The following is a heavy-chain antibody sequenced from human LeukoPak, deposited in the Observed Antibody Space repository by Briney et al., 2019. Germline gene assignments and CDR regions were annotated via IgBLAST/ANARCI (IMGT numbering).Heavy chain of an antibody. CDR3: ARELGMATIFDY. CDR1: GFTFSSYA. D-gene: IGHD5-24*01. V-gene: IGHV3-30*04. J-gene: IGHJ4*02. CDR2: ISYDGSNK. Sequence: GGSLRLTCAASGFTFSSYAMHWVRQAPGKGLEWVAVISYDGSNKYYADSVKGRFTISRDNSKNTLYLQMNSLRAEDTAVYYCARELGMATIFDYWGQGTLVTVSS.